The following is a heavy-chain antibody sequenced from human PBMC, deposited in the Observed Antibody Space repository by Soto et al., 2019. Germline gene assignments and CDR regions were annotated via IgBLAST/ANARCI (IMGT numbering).Heavy chain of an antibody. CDR2: IIPIFGTA. CDR1: GGTFSSYA. CDR3: ARALDSSGYYYQGVGHDAFDI. V-gene: IGHV1-69*13. Sequence: SVKVSCKASGGTFSSYAISWVRQAPGQGLEWMGGIIPIFGTANYAQKFQGRVTITADESTSTAYMELSSLRSEDTAVYYCARALDSSGYYYQGVGHDAFDIWGQGTMVTVSS. D-gene: IGHD3-22*01. J-gene: IGHJ3*02.